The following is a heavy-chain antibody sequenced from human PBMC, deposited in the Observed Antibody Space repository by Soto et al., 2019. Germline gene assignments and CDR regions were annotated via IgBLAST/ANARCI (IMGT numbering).Heavy chain of an antibody. D-gene: IGHD6-19*01. Sequence: VQLVESGGGLVQPGGSLRLSCAAFGFKISSSSMNWVRQAPGRGLEWVAYISDSGSNTLYADSVKGRFTVSRDTAKNSLYLQMSSLRADDTAVYYCAKDATRTSGWYYFDYWGQGTVVTVSS. CDR2: ISDSGSNT. V-gene: IGHV3-48*01. J-gene: IGHJ4*02. CDR1: GFKISSSS. CDR3: AKDATRTSGWYYFDY.